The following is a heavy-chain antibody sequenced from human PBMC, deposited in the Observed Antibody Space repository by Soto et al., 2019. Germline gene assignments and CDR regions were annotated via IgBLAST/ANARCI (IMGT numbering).Heavy chain of an antibody. J-gene: IGHJ4*02. D-gene: IGHD1-1*01. CDR3: ARVGGTPVELDY. V-gene: IGHV1-46*03. CDR2: INPSGGST. Sequence: GASVKVSCKASGYTFTSYYMHWVRQAPGQGLEWMGIINPSGGSTSYAQKFQGRVTMTRDTSTSTVYMELSSLRSEDTAAYYCARVGGTPVELDYWGQGTLVTVSS. CDR1: GYTFTSYY.